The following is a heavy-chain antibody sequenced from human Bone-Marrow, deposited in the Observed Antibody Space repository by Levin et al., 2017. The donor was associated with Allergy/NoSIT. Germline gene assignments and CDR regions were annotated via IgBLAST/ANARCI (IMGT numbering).Heavy chain of an antibody. D-gene: IGHD6-19*01. CDR1: GFTFSSFA. CDR2: IGGSGGST. Sequence: AGGSLRLSCAASGFTFSSFAMNWVRQAPGKGLEWVSAIGGSGGSTFYADSVKGRFTISRDNSKNTLYLQMNSLRAEDTAVYYCAKCNLWGGGGGWCNWFDPWGQGTLVTVSS. J-gene: IGHJ5*02. V-gene: IGHV3-23*01. CDR3: AKCNLWGGGGGWCNWFDP.